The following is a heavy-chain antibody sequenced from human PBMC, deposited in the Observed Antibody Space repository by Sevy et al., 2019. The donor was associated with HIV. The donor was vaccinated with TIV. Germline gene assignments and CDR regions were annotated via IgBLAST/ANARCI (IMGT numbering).Heavy chain of an antibody. CDR2: ISAYNGNT. CDR1: GYTFTNYG. J-gene: IGHJ4*02. V-gene: IGHV1-18*01. CDR3: ARDAEVDLYYYGSGNYYSDY. Sequence: ASVKVSCKASGYTFTNYGVAWVRQAPGQGLEWMGWISAYNGNTNYAQKFQGRVTMATETSTNTVYMELRSLTSDDTAVYYCARDAEVDLYYYGSGNYYSDYWGQGTLVTVSS. D-gene: IGHD3-10*01.